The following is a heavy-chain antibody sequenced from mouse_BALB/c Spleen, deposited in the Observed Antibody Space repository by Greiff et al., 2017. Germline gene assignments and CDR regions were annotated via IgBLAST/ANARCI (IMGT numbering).Heavy chain of an antibody. CDR2: ISSGGST. V-gene: IGHV5-6-5*01. Sequence: EVKLVESGGGLVKPGGSLKLSCAASGFTFSSYAMSWVRQTPEKRLEWVASISSGGSTYYPDSVKGRFTISRDNARNILYLQMSSLRSEDTAMYYCARDCYFYYAMDYWGQGTSVTVSS. CDR3: ARDCYFYYAMDY. D-gene: IGHD2-12*01. J-gene: IGHJ4*01. CDR1: GFTFSSYA.